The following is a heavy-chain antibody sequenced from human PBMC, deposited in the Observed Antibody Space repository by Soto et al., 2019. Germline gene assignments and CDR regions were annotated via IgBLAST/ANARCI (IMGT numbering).Heavy chain of an antibody. J-gene: IGHJ4*02. Sequence: QITLRESGPTLVKPTQTLTLTCSFSGFSLSSTAVGMNWIRQPPGKAPEWLALIYWDDDNHYSPSLKSRLTITKDTSKNQVVFTMTNMDPVDTATYYCAHGRGWLSDYWGQGILVTVSS. CDR2: IYWDDDN. CDR1: GFSLSSTAVG. CDR3: AHGRGWLSDY. V-gene: IGHV2-5*02. D-gene: IGHD6-19*01.